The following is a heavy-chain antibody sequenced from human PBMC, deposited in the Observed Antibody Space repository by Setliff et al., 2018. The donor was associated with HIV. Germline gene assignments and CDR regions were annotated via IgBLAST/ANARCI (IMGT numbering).Heavy chain of an antibody. CDR2: ISYDGSNK. CDR1: GFTFSSYA. V-gene: IGHV3-30*04. D-gene: IGHD3-22*01. Sequence: PGGSLRLSCAASGFTFSSYAMHWVRQAPGKGLEWVAVISYDGSNKYSADSVKGRFTIARDNSKNTLYLQMNSLGAEDTAVYYCAREVGDSSGYYYRNYYFDSWGQGTLVTVSS. CDR3: AREVGDSSGYYYRNYYFDS. J-gene: IGHJ4*02.